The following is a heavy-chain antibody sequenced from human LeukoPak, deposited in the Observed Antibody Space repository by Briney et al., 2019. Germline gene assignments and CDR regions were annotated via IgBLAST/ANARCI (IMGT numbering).Heavy chain of an antibody. V-gene: IGHV3-74*01. CDR3: ARSDRLDP. D-gene: IGHD1-14*01. CDR1: GFNFRPYW. Sequence: GGSLRLSCATSGFNFRPYWMHGVRQAPGKGLVWVSRIKGDGSSTTYADSVKGRFTISRDNAKNTLYLQMNSLRDEDTAVYYCARSDRLDPWGQGTLVTVSS. CDR2: IKGDGSST. J-gene: IGHJ5*02.